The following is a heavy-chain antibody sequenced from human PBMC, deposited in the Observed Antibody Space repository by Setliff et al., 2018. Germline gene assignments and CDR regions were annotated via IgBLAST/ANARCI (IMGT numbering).Heavy chain of an antibody. D-gene: IGHD3-22*01. J-gene: IGHJ5*02. CDR2: IYTSWST. V-gene: IGHV4-61*09. CDR3: ARDTSSDWAAWFDP. Sequence: PSETLSLTCTVSGDSISSRTYYWSWIRQPAGKGLEWIGHIYTSWSTIYNPSLKSRVTILLDTSKNQFSLTLTSVTAADTAIYYCARDTSSDWAAWFDPWSQGILVTVSS. CDR1: GDSISSRTYY.